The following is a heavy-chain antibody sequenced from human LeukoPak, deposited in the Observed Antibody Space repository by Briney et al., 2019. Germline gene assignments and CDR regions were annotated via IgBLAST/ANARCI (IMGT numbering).Heavy chain of an antibody. V-gene: IGHV3-53*01. CDR3: ARDLSGPGDY. D-gene: IGHD1-26*01. CDR1: GFTFSRST. CDR2: IYSGGST. J-gene: IGHJ4*02. Sequence: GGSLRPSWAASGFTFSRSTMSWVRQAPGKGLEWVSVIYSGGSTYYADSVKGRFTISRDNSKNTLYLQMNSLRAEDTAVYYCARDLSGPGDYWGQGTLVTVSS.